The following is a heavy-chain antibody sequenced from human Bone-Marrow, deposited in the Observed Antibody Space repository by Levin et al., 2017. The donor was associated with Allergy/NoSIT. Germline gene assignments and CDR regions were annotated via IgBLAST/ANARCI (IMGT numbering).Heavy chain of an antibody. J-gene: IGHJ6*02. CDR3: ARTTHGSNVMDV. D-gene: IGHD3-10*01. CDR1: DGSINNHY. CDR2: IYTSGAT. V-gene: IGHV4-4*07. Sequence: SETLSLTCTVSDGSINNHYLSWIRQPAGKGLEWIGRIYTSGATYYNPSLNTRVTMSVDTSKNQFSLKVSSLTAADTAVYYCARTTHGSNVMDVWGQGTTVTISS.